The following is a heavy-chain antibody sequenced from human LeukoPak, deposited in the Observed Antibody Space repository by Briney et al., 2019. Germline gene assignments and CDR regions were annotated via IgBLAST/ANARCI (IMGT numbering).Heavy chain of an antibody. CDR2: ISGSGGST. CDR1: GGSISSSSYY. Sequence: ETLSLTCTVSGGSISSSSYYWGWIRQPPGKGLEWVSAISGSGGSTYYADSVKGRFTISRDNSKNTLYLQMNSLRAEDTAVYYCTRHLDGIAAYDYWGQGSLVTVSS. CDR3: TRHLDGIAAYDY. J-gene: IGHJ4*02. D-gene: IGHD6-13*01. V-gene: IGHV3-23*01.